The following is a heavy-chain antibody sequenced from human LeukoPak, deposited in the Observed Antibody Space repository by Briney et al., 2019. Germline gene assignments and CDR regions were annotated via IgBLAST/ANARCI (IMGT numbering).Heavy chain of an antibody. D-gene: IGHD3-22*01. J-gene: IGHJ4*02. CDR3: ARNESSGWGYFDY. CDR1: GFTVSSNY. V-gene: IGHV3-53*01. Sequence: GGSLRLSCAASGFTVSSNYMSWVRQAPGKGLEWVSVIYSGGSTYYADSVKGRFTISRDNSKDTLYLQMNSLRAEDTAVYYCARNESSGWGYFDYWGQGTLVTVSS. CDR2: IYSGGST.